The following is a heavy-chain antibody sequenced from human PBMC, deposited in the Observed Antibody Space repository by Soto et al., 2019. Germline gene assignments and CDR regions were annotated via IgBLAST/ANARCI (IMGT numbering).Heavy chain of an antibody. J-gene: IGHJ3*02. Sequence: GSLRLSCAASGFTFSSYGMHWVRQAPGKGLEWVAVISYDGSNKYYADSVKGRFTISRDNSKNTLYLQMNSLRAEDTAVYYCARDGDIVVVTSDAFDIWGQGTMVTVSS. CDR2: ISYDGSNK. CDR1: GFTFSSYG. V-gene: IGHV3-30*03. D-gene: IGHD2-15*01. CDR3: ARDGDIVVVTSDAFDI.